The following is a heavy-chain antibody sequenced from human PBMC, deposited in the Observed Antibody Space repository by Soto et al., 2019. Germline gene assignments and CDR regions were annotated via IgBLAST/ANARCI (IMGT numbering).Heavy chain of an antibody. J-gene: IGHJ6*02. Sequence: PGESLKISCKGSGYSFTSYWISWVRQMPGKGLEWMGRIDPSDSYTNYSPSFQGHVTISADKSISTAYLQWSSLKASDTAMYYCARLMRVPEWLVGGCYYYYGMDVWGQGTTVTVSS. D-gene: IGHD6-19*01. V-gene: IGHV5-10-1*01. CDR3: ARLMRVPEWLVGGCYYYYGMDV. CDR2: IDPSDSYT. CDR1: GYSFTSYW.